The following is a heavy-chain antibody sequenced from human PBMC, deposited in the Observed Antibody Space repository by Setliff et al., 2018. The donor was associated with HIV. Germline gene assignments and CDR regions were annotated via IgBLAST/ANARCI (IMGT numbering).Heavy chain of an antibody. D-gene: IGHD4-17*01. CDR2: ISADNGDT. V-gene: IGHV1-18*01. Sequence: ASVKVSCKASGYTLTSYGISWVRQAPGQGLEWMGWISADNGDTNYPQKLQGRVTMTTDTSTSTAYMELRSLRSDDTAVYYCARVIDYGVLYWSYYMDVWGKGTTVTVSS. CDR3: ARVIDYGVLYWSYYMDV. CDR1: GYTLTSYG. J-gene: IGHJ6*03.